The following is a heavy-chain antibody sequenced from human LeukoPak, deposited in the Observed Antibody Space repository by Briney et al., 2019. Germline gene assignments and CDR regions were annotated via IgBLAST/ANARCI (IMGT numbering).Heavy chain of an antibody. CDR3: ARVLGRLRLGELPTY. V-gene: IGHV1-2*02. J-gene: IGHJ4*02. CDR1: GYTFTGYY. D-gene: IGHD3-16*01. Sequence: ASVKVSCKASGYTFTGYYTHWVRQAPGQGLEWMGWINPNSGGTNYAQKFQGRVTMTRDTSISTAYMELSRLRSDDTAVYYCARVLGRLRLGELPTYWGQGTLVTVSS. CDR2: INPNSGGT.